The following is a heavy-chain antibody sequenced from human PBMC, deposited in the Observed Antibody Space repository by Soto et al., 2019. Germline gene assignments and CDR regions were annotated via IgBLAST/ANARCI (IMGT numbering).Heavy chain of an antibody. CDR1: GYSFTSYW. V-gene: IGHV5-51*01. Sequence: GESLKIYCNGSGYSFTSYWIGWVRQMPRKGLEGMGIIYPGDSDTRYSPSFQGQVTISADKSISTAYLQWSSLKASDTDMYYCARHTYDSSGYYRRTYYGMDVWGQGTTVTVSS. D-gene: IGHD3-22*01. CDR3: ARHTYDSSGYYRRTYYGMDV. CDR2: IYPGDSDT. J-gene: IGHJ6*02.